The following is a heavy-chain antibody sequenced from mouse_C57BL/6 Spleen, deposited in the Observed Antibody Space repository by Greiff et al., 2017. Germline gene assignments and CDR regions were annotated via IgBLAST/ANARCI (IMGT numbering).Heavy chain of an antibody. CDR2: IYPGSGST. D-gene: IGHD1-3*01. CDR3: ARRGKGNAMDY. CDR1: GYTFTSYW. V-gene: IGHV1-55*01. Sequence: QVQLQQSGAELVKPGASVKMSCKASGYTFTSYWITWVKQRPGQGLEWIGDIYPGSGSTNYNEKFKSKATLTVDTSSSTAYMQLSSLTSEDSAVYYCARRGKGNAMDYWGQGTSVTVSS. J-gene: IGHJ4*01.